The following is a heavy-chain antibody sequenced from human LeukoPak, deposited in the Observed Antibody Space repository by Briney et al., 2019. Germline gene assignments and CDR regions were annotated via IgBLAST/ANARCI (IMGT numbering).Heavy chain of an antibody. D-gene: IGHD2-2*01. CDR3: ARSSSTVVTSDTRYYYYYYMDV. Sequence: PGGSLRLSCATSGFTLSDHYMDWVRQAPGKGLEWVGRSRNKANSYTTEYAASVKDRFTISRDDSKNTLYLQMNSLKTEDTAVYYCARSSSTVVTSDTRYYYYYYMDVWGKGATVTVSS. V-gene: IGHV3-72*01. J-gene: IGHJ6*03. CDR1: GFTLSDHY. CDR2: SRNKANSYTT.